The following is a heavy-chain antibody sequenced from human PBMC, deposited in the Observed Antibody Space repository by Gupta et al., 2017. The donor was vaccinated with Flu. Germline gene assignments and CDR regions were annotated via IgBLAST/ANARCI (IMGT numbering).Heavy chain of an antibody. Sequence: QVQLVESGGGVVQPGRSLRLSCAASGFTFSSYGMHWVRQAPGKGLEWVAVISYDGSNKYYADSVKGRFTISRDNSKNTLYLQMNSLRAEDTAVYYCAKDVREXWFGESXDFYYYYYGMDVWGQGTTVTVTS. J-gene: IGHJ6*02. CDR2: ISYDGSNK. V-gene: IGHV3-30*18. CDR1: GFTFSSYG. CDR3: AKDVREXWFGESXDFYYYYYGMDV. D-gene: IGHD3-10*01.